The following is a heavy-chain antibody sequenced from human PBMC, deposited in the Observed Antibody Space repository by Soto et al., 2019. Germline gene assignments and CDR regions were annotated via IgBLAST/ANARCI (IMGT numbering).Heavy chain of an antibody. CDR3: ARSDNRNSLYGVDV. CDR1: GGSFSGYY. Sequence: SETLSLTCAVYGGSFSGYYWSWIRQPPGKGLEWIGEINHSGSTNYNPSLKSRVTISVDTSKNQFSLKLSSVTDADTAVYYCARSDNRNSLYGVDVWGQGTAVTVSS. CDR2: INHSGST. V-gene: IGHV4-34*01. D-gene: IGHD1-7*01. J-gene: IGHJ6*02.